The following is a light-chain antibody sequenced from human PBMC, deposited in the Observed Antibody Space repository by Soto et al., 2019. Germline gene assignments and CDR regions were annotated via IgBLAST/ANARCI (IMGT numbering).Light chain of an antibody. Sequence: QSALTQPASVSGSPGQSITMSCTGASSDIDGYDYVSWYQHHPGEAPKLLIYDVTNRPSGVSNLFSASKSRNTASLTISGLQAEDEADYYCRSYTSRNTVVFGGGTKLTVL. CDR2: DVT. J-gene: IGLJ2*01. V-gene: IGLV2-14*01. CDR3: RSYTSRNTVV. CDR1: SSDIDGYDY.